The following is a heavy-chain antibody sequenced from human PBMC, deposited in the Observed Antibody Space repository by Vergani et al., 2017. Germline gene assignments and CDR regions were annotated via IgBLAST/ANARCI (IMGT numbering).Heavy chain of an antibody. Sequence: QVQLQESGPGLVKPSETLSLTCTVSGGSISSYYWSWIRQPPGKGLEWIGYFYYSGSTNYNPSLKSRVTISVDTSKNQFSLKLSSVTAADTAVYYCARDRGFIDYWGQGTLVTVSS. V-gene: IGHV4-59*01. CDR1: GGSISSYY. CDR2: FYYSGST. CDR3: ARDRGFIDY. J-gene: IGHJ4*02.